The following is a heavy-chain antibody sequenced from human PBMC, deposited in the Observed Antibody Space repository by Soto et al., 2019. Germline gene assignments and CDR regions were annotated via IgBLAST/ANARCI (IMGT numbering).Heavy chain of an antibody. V-gene: IGHV4-39*01. D-gene: IGHD6-13*01. J-gene: IGHJ6*02. Sequence: PSETLSLTCTVSGRSISSSSYYWGWIRQPQGKGLEWIGSIYYSGSTYYNPSLKSRVTISVDTSKNQFSLKLSSVTAADTAVYFCARQVSSSWYRSPGGMDVWGQGTTVTVSS. CDR2: IYYSGST. CDR3: ARQVSSSWYRSPGGMDV. CDR1: GRSISSSSYY.